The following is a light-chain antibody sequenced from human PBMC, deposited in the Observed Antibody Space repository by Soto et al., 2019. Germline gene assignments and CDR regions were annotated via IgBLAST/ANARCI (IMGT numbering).Light chain of an antibody. Sequence: EILLTQSPATLSVSPGERATLSCRASQSVRSNLAWYQQKPGQAPRLLIYGTSTRATGIPARFSGSGSGTEFNLTISSLQSEDFAVYFCQQYHNWPPITFGQGTRLEMK. CDR1: QSVRSN. CDR2: GTS. V-gene: IGKV3-15*01. CDR3: QQYHNWPPIT. J-gene: IGKJ5*01.